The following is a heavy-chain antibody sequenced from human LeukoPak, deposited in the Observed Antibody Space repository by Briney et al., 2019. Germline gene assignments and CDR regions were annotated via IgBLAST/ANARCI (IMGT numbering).Heavy chain of an antibody. CDR3: ARETHDSSGYKYFDY. J-gene: IGHJ4*02. D-gene: IGHD3-22*01. CDR2: ISTSGSAM. V-gene: IGHV3-48*03. CDR1: GFTFDSSE. Sequence: PGGSLSLSCAASGFTFDSSEMNWVRQAPGKGLEWLSYISTSGSAMYYADSVRGRFTISRDNAKNSLYLQMNSLRPEDTAVYHCARETHDSSGYKYFDYWGQGTLVTVSS.